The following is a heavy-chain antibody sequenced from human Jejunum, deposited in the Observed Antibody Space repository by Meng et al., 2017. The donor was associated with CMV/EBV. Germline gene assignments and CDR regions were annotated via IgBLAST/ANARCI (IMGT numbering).Heavy chain of an antibody. CDR1: YTFTDYY. CDR2: INPKSGGT. D-gene: IGHD3-10*01. J-gene: IGHJ5*02. CDR3: AKSGGSGGYSRNWFEP. V-gene: IGHV1-2*02. Sequence: YTFTDYYLHWVRQAPGQGLEWLGWINPKSGGTNYAQKFQGRVTMTRDTSISTAYLELSRLKSDDTAMYYCAKSGGSGGYSRNWFEPWGQGTLVTVSS.